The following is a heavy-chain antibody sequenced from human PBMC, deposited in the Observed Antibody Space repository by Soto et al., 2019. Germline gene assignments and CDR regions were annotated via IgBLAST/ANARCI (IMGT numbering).Heavy chain of an antibody. J-gene: IGHJ4*02. CDR3: ARVPPANRSYHFAY. CDR2: IYYSGIT. V-gene: IGHV4-39*07. CDR1: GVSISNSSYY. Sequence: SETLSLTCTVSGVSISNSSYYWGWIRRPPGKGLEWIGTIYYSGITYYNPSLKSRVTISVDTSKNQFSLKLSSVTPADTAVSYCARVPPANRSYHFAYRGQGTLVTVSS. D-gene: IGHD3-10*01.